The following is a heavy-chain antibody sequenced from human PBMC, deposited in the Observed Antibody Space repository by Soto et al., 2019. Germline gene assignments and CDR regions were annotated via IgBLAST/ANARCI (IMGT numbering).Heavy chain of an antibody. V-gene: IGHV4-31*03. J-gene: IGHJ5*02. D-gene: IGHD2-2*01. CDR2: IYYSGST. CDR3: ARSQLLLPSFELQPFDP. Sequence: SETLSLTCTVSGGSISSGGYYWSWIRQHPGKGLEWIGYIYYSGSTYYNPSLKSRVTISVDTSKNQFSLKLSSVTAADTAVYYCARSQLLLPSFELQPFDPWGQGTLVTVSS. CDR1: GGSISSGGYY.